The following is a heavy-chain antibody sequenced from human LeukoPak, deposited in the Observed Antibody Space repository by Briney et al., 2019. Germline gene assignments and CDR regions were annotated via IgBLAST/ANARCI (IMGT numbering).Heavy chain of an antibody. CDR3: ARGRSGWYWNEYFQH. V-gene: IGHV4-38-2*02. D-gene: IGHD6-19*01. Sequence: SETLSLTCTVSSYSINSGYYWGWIRQPPGKGLEWLGEINHSGSTNYNPSLKSRVTISVDTSKNQFSLKLSSVTAADTAVYYCARGRSGWYWNEYFQHWGQGTLVTVSS. CDR2: INHSGST. CDR1: SYSINSGYY. J-gene: IGHJ1*01.